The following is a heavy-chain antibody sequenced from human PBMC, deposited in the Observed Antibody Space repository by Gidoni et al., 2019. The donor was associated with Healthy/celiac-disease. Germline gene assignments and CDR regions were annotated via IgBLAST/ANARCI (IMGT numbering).Heavy chain of an antibody. V-gene: IGHV3-30*18. CDR1: GFTFSSYG. CDR3: AKTYGDYGNEDYYYYMDV. D-gene: IGHD4-17*01. Sequence: QVQLVESGGGVVQPGRSLRLSCAASGFTFSSYGMHWVRQAPGKGLEWVAVISYDGSNKYDADSVKGRFTISRDNSKNTLYLQMNSLRAEDTAVYYCAKTYGDYGNEDYYYYMDVWGKGTTVTVSS. J-gene: IGHJ6*03. CDR2: ISYDGSNK.